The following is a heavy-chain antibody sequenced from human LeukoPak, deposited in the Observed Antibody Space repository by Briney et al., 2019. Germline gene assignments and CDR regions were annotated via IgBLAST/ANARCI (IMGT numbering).Heavy chain of an antibody. Sequence: GASVKVSCKASGYTFTGYYMHWVRQAAGQGLEWMGRINPNSGGTNYAQKFQGRVTMTRDTSISTAYMELSRLRSDDTAVYYCARVGGYCSSTSCYAGFDPWGQGTLVTVSS. V-gene: IGHV1-2*06. CDR2: INPNSGGT. J-gene: IGHJ5*02. D-gene: IGHD2-2*01. CDR1: GYTFTGYY. CDR3: ARVGGYCSSTSCYAGFDP.